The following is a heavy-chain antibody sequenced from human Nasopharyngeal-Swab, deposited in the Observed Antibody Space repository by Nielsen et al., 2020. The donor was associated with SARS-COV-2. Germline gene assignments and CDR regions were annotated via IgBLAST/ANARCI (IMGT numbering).Heavy chain of an antibody. CDR2: IFWDDDK. J-gene: IGHJ6*02. D-gene: IGHD5-12*01. CDR3: ARVDVSGFYYYGLDV. Sequence: WIRQHPVKALEWLAVIFWDDDKWYSPSLEGSLTIIKDTTKNQVVLRMTNVEPVDTGTYYCARVDVSGFYYYGLDVWGQGTTVTVSS. V-gene: IGHV2-5*02.